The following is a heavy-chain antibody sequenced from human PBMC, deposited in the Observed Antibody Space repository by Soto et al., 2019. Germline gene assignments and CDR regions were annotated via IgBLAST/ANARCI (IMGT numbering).Heavy chain of an antibody. CDR1: GYTFTGYY. Sequence: GASVKVSCKASGYTFTGYYMHWVRQAPGQGLEWMGWINPNSGSTNYAQKFQGWVTMTRDTSISTAYMELSRLRSDDTAVYYCARDGGSSRSIDYWGQGTLVTVSS. CDR3: ARDGGSSRSIDY. J-gene: IGHJ4*02. D-gene: IGHD6-13*01. CDR2: INPNSGST. V-gene: IGHV1-2*04.